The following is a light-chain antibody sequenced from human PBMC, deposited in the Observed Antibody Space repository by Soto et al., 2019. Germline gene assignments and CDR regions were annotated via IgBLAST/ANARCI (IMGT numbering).Light chain of an antibody. CDR2: AAS. CDR1: QSISGY. J-gene: IGKJ5*01. CDR3: QQSYSNLIT. V-gene: IGKV1-39*01. Sequence: DIPMTQSPSSLSASIGGRVTIACRASQSISGYLNWYQQKPGKAPKLLIYAASSLQSGVPSRFSGSGSGTDFTLTVSSLQPEDFATYYCQQSYSNLITFGQGTRLEIK.